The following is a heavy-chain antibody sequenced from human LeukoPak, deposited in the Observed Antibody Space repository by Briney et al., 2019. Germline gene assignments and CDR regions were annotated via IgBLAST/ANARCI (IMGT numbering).Heavy chain of an antibody. CDR2: IYHRGTT. CDR1: GYSISSNWYH. Sequence: PSETLTLTCTVSGYSISSNWYHWGWLAPAPGQGREWRMSIYHRGTTYYNPAISSRVITSENTSNKQFPLMSRSGTAADTAVYYCARRVYDNFFDFWGQGTLVTVSS. D-gene: IGHD2-8*01. CDR3: ARRVYDNFFDF. J-gene: IGHJ4*02. V-gene: IGHV4-39*01.